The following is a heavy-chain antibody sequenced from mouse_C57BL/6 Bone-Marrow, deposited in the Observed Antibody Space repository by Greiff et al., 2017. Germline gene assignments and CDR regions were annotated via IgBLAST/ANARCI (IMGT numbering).Heavy chain of an antibody. D-gene: IGHD2-2*01. J-gene: IGHJ1*03. CDR2: IWRGGST. V-gene: IGHV2-5*01. CDR1: GFSLTRYG. CDR3: AKSRSTMVTYWYFDV. Sequence: VQLQQSGPGLVQPSQSLSITCTVSGFSLTRYGVHWVRQSPGKGLEWLGVIWRGGSTDYNAAFMSRLSITKDNSKSQVVFKMNSLQADDTAIYYCAKSRSTMVTYWYFDVGGTGTTGTVSS.